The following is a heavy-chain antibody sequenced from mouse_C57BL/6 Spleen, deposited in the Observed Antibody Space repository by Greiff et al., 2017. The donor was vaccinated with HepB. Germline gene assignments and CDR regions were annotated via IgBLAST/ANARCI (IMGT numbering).Heavy chain of an antibody. CDR2: IDPDDGDT. D-gene: IGHD1-1*01. V-gene: IGHV14-1*01. Sequence: VQLQESGAELVRPGASVKLSCTASGFNIKDYYMHWVKQRPEQGLEWIGRIDPDDGDTEYAPKFQGKATMTADTSSNTAYLQRSSLTSEDTAVYYCTGYGSTNYAMDYWGQGTSVTVSS. CDR3: TGYGSTNYAMDY. J-gene: IGHJ4*01. CDR1: GFNIKDYY.